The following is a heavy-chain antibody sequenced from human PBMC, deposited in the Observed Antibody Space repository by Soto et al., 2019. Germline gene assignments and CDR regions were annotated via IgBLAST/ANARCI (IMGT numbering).Heavy chain of an antibody. D-gene: IGHD3-16*02. CDR3: ARAQRDYDYTWGRYRPNWFDP. J-gene: IGHJ5*02. CDR2: FYDSGSI. V-gene: IGHV4-59*01. Sequence: QVQLQESGPGLVKPSETLSLTCTVSGGSISNYFWSWIRQPPGKGLEWIGFFYDSGSINYNPTLKRRVTISVDTSKNQFSLKLSPVPAADTAVYYCARAQRDYDYTWGRYRPNWFDPWGQGTLVTVSS. CDR1: GGSISNYF.